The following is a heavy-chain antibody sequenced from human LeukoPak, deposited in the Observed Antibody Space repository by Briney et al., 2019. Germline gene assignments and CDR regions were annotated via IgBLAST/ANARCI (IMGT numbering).Heavy chain of an antibody. CDR1: GFTFSSYS. CDR2: ISSSSSYI. D-gene: IGHD3-3*01. V-gene: IGHV3-21*01. CDR3: ARDVGDYDFWSGRYYYYMDV. Sequence: GGSLRLSCAASGFTFSSYSMNWVRQDPGKGLEWVSSISSSSSYIYYADSVKGRFTISRDNAKNSLYLQMNRLRAEDTAVYYCARDVGDYDFWSGRYYYYMDVWGKGITVTVSS. J-gene: IGHJ6*03.